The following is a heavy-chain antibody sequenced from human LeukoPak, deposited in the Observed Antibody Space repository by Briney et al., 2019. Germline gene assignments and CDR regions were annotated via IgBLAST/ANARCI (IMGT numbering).Heavy chain of an antibody. V-gene: IGHV3-23*01. CDR2: ISGSGDNT. D-gene: IGHD5-12*01. CDR1: GFTFSAYT. CDR3: AKGWNGYDRFDY. Sequence: GGSLRLSCAASGFTFSAYTMGWVRQAPGRGLEWVSGISGSGDNTYYADAVQGRFTISRDNTKNTVYLQMNSLRAEDTAVYYCAKGWNGYDRFDYWGQGTLVTVSS. J-gene: IGHJ4*02.